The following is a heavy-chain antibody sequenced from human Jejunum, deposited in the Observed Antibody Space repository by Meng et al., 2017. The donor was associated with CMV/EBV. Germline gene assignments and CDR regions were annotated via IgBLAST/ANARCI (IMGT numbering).Heavy chain of an antibody. CDR1: GYTFSDYY. CDR3: AGEVFYDGSGNSYNY. D-gene: IGHD3-22*01. Sequence: VQLVQSGEEVKRPGASVKVSCKASGYTFSDYYVHWVRQAPGQGLEWMGWINPNMGVTNYAQKFRGRVTMTTDTSISTAYMELSTLTSDDTAVYYCAGEVFYDGSGNSYNYWGQGTLVTVSS. V-gene: IGHV1-2*02. J-gene: IGHJ4*02. CDR2: INPNMGVT.